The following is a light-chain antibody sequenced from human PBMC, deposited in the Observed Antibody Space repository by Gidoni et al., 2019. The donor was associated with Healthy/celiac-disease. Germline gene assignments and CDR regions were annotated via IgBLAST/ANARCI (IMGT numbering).Light chain of an antibody. J-gene: IGKJ4*01. CDR3: QQLNSYPLT. CDR2: ASS. V-gene: IGKV1-9*01. CDR1: QGISSY. Sequence: DIQLTQSPSFLSASVGDRVTITCRASQGISSYLAWYQQKPGKAPKLLIYASSTLQSGVPSRFSGSGSGTEFTLTISSLQPVDFATYYCQQLNSYPLTFXGXTKVEIK.